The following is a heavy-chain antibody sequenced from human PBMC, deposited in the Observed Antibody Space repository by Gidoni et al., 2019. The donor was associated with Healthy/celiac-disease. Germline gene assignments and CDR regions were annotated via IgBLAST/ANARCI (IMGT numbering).Heavy chain of an antibody. CDR2: INHSGST. V-gene: IGHV4-34*01. D-gene: IGHD3-3*01. CDR3: ARCDCFWSGYYIGYYYYGMDV. J-gene: IGHJ6*02. Sequence: QVQLQQWGAGLLKPSETLSLPCAVYGGSFSGYYWSWIRQPPGKGLEWIGEINHSGSTNYNPSLKSRVTISVDTSKNQCSLKLSSVTAADTAVYYCARCDCFWSGYYIGYYYYGMDVWGQGTTVTVSS. CDR1: GGSFSGYY.